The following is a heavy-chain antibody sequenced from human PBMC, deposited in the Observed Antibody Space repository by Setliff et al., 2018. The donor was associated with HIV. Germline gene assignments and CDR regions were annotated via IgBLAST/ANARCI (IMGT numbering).Heavy chain of an antibody. V-gene: IGHV1-2*02. CDR1: GYTFTDYY. CDR3: ARDKLEETAESLWGPMKNDAFDI. D-gene: IGHD2-21*01. CDR2: ISPNSGGT. J-gene: IGHJ3*02. Sequence: ASVKVSCKASGYTFTDYYMHWVRQAPGQGLEWMGWISPNSGGTKSAQTFQGRVTMTRDTSINTAYMDLSRLRSDDTAIYYCARDKLEETAESLWGPMKNDAFDIWGPGTLVTVSS.